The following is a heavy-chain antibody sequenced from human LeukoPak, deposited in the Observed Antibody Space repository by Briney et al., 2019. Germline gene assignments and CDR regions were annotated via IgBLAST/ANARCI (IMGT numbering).Heavy chain of an antibody. V-gene: IGHV4-30-2*03. J-gene: IGHJ4*02. Sequence: SQTLSLTCAVSGDSFSSGGYSWTWIRQPPGKGLEWIGYIYYSGSTYYNPSLKSRVTISVDTSKNQFSLKLSSVTAADTAVYYCARTYYYDSSGYSFGYWGQGTLVTVSS. CDR1: GDSFSSGGYS. CDR2: IYYSGST. CDR3: ARTYYYDSSGYSFGY. D-gene: IGHD3-22*01.